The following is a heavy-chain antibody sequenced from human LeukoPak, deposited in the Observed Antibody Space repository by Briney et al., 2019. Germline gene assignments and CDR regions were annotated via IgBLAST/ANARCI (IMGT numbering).Heavy chain of an antibody. CDR1: GFTLGYYS. Sequence: GGSLRLSCAASGFTLGYYSMSWVRQAPGKGLEWVGRIRNQLDGGTADYAAPVKGRITISRDDSTNTLYLQMNSLKTEDTGVYYCTKLNTRDASDFWGQGTMVTVSS. CDR2: IRNQLDGGTA. V-gene: IGHV3-15*01. CDR3: TKLNTRDASDF. J-gene: IGHJ3*01.